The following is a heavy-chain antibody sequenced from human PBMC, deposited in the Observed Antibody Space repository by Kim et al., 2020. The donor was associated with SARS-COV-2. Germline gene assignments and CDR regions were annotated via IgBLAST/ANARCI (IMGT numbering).Heavy chain of an antibody. V-gene: IGHV3-66*01. J-gene: IGHJ4*02. Sequence: GGSLRLSCAASGFSVRSLYMSWVRQAPGEGLDWLSAIYVDGNTHYADAVMGRFTISRNNYAKIVYLQLNTLRVEDTTVYYCARDQLDGYWSWGQGTLVTVSS. CDR1: GFSVRSLY. D-gene: IGHD5-18*01. CDR2: IYVDGNT. CDR3: ARDQLDGYWS.